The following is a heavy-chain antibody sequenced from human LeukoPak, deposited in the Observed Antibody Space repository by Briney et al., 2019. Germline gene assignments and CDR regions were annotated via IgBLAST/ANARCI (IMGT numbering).Heavy chain of an antibody. D-gene: IGHD3-3*01. Sequence: PSETLSLTCAVSGGSISSSNWWSWVRPPAGKGLEWIGRIYTSGSTNYNPSLKSRVTISVDTSKNQFSLKLSSVTAADTAVYYCARDSAYYDFWSGSTTSYYYYYYMDVWGKGTTVTVSS. J-gene: IGHJ6*03. CDR3: ARDSAYYDFWSGSTTSYYYYYYMDV. CDR1: GGSISSSNW. CDR2: IYTSGST. V-gene: IGHV4-61*02.